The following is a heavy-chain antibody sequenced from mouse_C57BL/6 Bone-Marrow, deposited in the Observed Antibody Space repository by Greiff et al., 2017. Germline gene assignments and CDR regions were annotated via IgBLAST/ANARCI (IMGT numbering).Heavy chain of an antibody. Sequence: QVQLKQSGAELVRPGASVTLSCKASGYTFTDYEMHWVKQTPVHGLEWIGAIDPETGGTAYNQKFKGKAILTADKSSSTAYMELRSLTSEDSAVYYCITGTWYFDFWGTGTTVTVSS. CDR1: GYTFTDYE. CDR3: ITGTWYFDF. CDR2: IDPETGGT. V-gene: IGHV1-15*01. D-gene: IGHD4-1*01. J-gene: IGHJ1*03.